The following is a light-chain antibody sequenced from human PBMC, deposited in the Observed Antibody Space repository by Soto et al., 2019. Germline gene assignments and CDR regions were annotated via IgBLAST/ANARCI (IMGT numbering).Light chain of an antibody. Sequence: EIVLTQSPGTLSLSPGERATLSCRASQSVASSHLAWYRQKPGQTPRLLIYDASKRATGIPGRFSGSGSGTDFTLTISSLEPEDFAVYYCQQRSNWPPALSFGGGTKVEI. CDR3: QQRSNWPPALS. J-gene: IGKJ4*01. CDR2: DAS. V-gene: IGKV3-11*01. CDR1: QSVASSH.